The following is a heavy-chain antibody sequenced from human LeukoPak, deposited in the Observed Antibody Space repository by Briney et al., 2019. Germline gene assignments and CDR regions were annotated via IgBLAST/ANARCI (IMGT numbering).Heavy chain of an antibody. CDR3: ARMEAVAVAGYTGGIDY. CDR1: GYTFTKYA. D-gene: IGHD6-13*01. J-gene: IGHJ4*02. V-gene: IGHV7-4-1*02. Sequence: GASVKVSCKASGYTFTKYAINWVRQAPGQGLEWMGWINTNTRTPTYAQGFTGRLVFSLDTSVSTAYLQISSLAAEDTAVYYCARMEAVAVAGYTGGIDYWGQGTLVTVSS. CDR2: INTNTRTP.